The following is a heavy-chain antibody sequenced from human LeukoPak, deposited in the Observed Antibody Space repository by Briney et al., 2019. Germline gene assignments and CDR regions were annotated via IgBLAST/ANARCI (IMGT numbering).Heavy chain of an antibody. Sequence: SVKVSCKASGYTFSTYGISWVRQAPGQGLEWMGRIIPILGIANYAQKFQGRVTITADKSTSTAYMELSSLRSEDTAVYYCARVVGYRSGPYYFDYWGQGTLVTVSS. CDR2: IIPILGIA. J-gene: IGHJ4*02. CDR3: ARVVGYRSGPYYFDY. CDR1: GYTFSTYG. V-gene: IGHV1-69*04. D-gene: IGHD6-19*01.